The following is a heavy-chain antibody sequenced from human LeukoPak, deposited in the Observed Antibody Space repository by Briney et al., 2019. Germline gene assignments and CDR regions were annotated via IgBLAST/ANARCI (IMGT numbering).Heavy chain of an antibody. CDR1: GYTFNAYY. Sequence: ASVKVSCKASGYTFNAYYMHWVRQAPGQGLEWMGWINPNSGGARYAQKFQGRVTMTMDTSITTAYMEVSSLTSDDTAVYYCARDRGGPYCNGDCYHDYWGRGTLVTVSS. CDR2: INPNSGGA. D-gene: IGHD2-21*02. CDR3: ARDRGGPYCNGDCYHDY. J-gene: IGHJ4*02. V-gene: IGHV1-2*02.